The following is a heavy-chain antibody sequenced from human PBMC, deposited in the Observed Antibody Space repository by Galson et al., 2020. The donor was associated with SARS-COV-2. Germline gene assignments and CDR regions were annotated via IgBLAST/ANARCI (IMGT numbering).Heavy chain of an antibody. Sequence: SQTLSLTCDISGNSVSSNSAAWNWIRQSPSRGLEWLASTYYRSKWYNDYAVSVKSRIIINPDTSKNQFSLQLNSVTPEDTAVYYCVRGGGALDIWGQGTMVTVSS. V-gene: IGHV6-1*01. CDR1: GNSVSSNSAA. CDR3: VRGGGALDI. CDR2: TYYRSKWYN. J-gene: IGHJ3*02.